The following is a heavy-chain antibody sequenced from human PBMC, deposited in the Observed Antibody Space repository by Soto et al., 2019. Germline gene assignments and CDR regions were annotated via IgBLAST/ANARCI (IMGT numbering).Heavy chain of an antibody. D-gene: IGHD3-10*01. J-gene: IGHJ4*02. V-gene: IGHV4-59*08. CDR3: ARLWGSGSLSPIDY. Sequence: QVQLQESGPGMVKPSETLSLTCTVSGGSISSYYWNWIRQSPGKGLEWIGYIYYSGSTNYNPSLKSRVTISVDTSKNHFSPKLSSVTAADTAVYYCARLWGSGSLSPIDYWGQGTLVTVSS. CDR1: GGSISSYY. CDR2: IYYSGST.